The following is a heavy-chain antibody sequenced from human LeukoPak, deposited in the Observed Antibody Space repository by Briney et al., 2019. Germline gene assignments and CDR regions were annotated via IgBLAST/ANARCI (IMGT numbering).Heavy chain of an antibody. J-gene: IGHJ4*02. V-gene: IGHV3-9*01. CDR3: AKVGNAAGTDY. CDR1: GFTFDDYA. Sequence: PGGSLRLSCAASGFTFDDYAMHWVRQAPGKGLEWVSGISWNSGSIGYADSVKGRFTISRDNAKNSLYLQMNSLRAEDTALYYCAKVGNAAGTDYWGQGTLVTVSS. D-gene: IGHD6-13*01. CDR2: ISWNSGSI.